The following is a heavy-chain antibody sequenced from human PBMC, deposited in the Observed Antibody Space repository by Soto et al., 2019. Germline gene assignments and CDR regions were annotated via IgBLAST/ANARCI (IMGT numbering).Heavy chain of an antibody. V-gene: IGHV3-53*02. CDR3: AIESDGHNPNWLAL. J-gene: IGHJ5*02. Sequence: EVQVVETGGGLIQPGGSLRLSCAVSGFTVSSNYMSWVRQPPGKGPVWVSAIYSGGSTYYADSVKGRFTISRDNSKNTRYLQMNSWRAEDTAVSYWAIESDGHNPNWLALWCQGIVVTVSS. CDR2: IYSGGST. D-gene: IGHD2-21*01. CDR1: GFTVSSNY.